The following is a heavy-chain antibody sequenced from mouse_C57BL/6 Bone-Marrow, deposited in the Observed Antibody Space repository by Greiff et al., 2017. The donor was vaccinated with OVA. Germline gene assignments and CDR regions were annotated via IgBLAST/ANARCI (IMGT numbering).Heavy chain of an antibody. CDR1: GYTFTSYW. CDR2: IDPSDSYT. D-gene: IGHD1-1*01. CDR3: ARDYYGSSSHYFDY. V-gene: IGHV1-59*01. Sequence: VQLQQPGAELVRPGTSVKLSCKASGYTFTSYWMHWVKQRPGQGLEWIGVIDPSDSYTNYKQKFKGKATLTVDTSSSTAYMQLSSLTSEDSAVYYCARDYYGSSSHYFDYWGQGTTLTVSS. J-gene: IGHJ2*01.